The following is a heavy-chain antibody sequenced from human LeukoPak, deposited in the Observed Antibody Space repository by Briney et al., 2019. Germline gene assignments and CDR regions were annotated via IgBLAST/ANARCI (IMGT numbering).Heavy chain of an antibody. V-gene: IGHV3-74*01. J-gene: IGHJ4*02. CDR3: ARGTAATAGIDY. Sequence: PGGSLRLSCAVSGFNFSSYWIHWVRQAPRRGLVWASLINTDGSATTYGDSAKGRFTVSRDNDKNTLFLDMNSLRVEDTAVYYCARGTAATAGIDYWGQGTLVTVSS. CDR1: GFNFSSYW. D-gene: IGHD6-13*01. CDR2: INTDGSAT.